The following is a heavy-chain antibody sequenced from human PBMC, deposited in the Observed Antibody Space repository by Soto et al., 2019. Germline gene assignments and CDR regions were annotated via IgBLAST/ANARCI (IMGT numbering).Heavy chain of an antibody. J-gene: IGHJ4*02. CDR1: GFTFSSYA. CDR2: ISGSGGST. Sequence: EVQLLESGGGLVQPGGSLRLSCAASGFTFSSYAMNWVRQAQGKGLEWVSVISGSGGSTYYADSVKGRFTISRDNSKNTLYLQMNSLRAEDTAVYYCAKRGSGSYFDYWGQGTLVTVSS. D-gene: IGHD1-26*01. CDR3: AKRGSGSYFDY. V-gene: IGHV3-23*01.